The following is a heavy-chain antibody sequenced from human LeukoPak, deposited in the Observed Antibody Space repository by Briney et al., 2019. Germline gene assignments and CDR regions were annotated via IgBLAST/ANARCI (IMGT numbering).Heavy chain of an antibody. J-gene: IGHJ4*02. D-gene: IGHD5-24*01. CDR1: GGTISTYY. V-gene: IGHV4-59*12. Sequence: SETLSLTCTVSGGTISTYYWSWIRQAPGKGLEWIGFIYYTGSTNYNPSLKSRVTISLDTSKNQFSLKLTSVTAADTAVYYCARDRYKKGVDYWGQGTLVTVS. CDR2: IYYTGST. CDR3: ARDRYKKGVDY.